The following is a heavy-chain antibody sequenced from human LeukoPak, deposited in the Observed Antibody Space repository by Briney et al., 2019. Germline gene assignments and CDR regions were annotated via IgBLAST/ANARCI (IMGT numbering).Heavy chain of an antibody. D-gene: IGHD6-13*01. CDR2: INHSGST. V-gene: IGHV4-34*01. CDR3: ARGLSGQQLVGGLFDI. CDR1: GFTFSSYA. J-gene: IGHJ3*02. Sequence: GSLRLSCAASGFTFSSYAMSWVRQPPGKGLEWIGEINHSGSTNYNPSLKSRVTISVDTSKNQFSLKLSSVTAADTAVYYCARGLSGQQLVGGLFDIWGQGTMVTVSS.